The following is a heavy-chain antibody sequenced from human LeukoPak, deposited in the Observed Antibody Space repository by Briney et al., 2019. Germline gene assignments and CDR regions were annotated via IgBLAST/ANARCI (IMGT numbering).Heavy chain of an antibody. J-gene: IGHJ4*02. D-gene: IGHD5-18*01. Sequence: ASVKVSCKVSGYTLTELSMHWVRQAPGKGPEWMGGFDPEDGETIYAQKFQGRVTMTEDTSTDTAYMELSSLRSEDTAVYYCATGPRIQLWWYFDYWGQGTLVTVSS. CDR2: FDPEDGET. CDR1: GYTLTELS. V-gene: IGHV1-24*01. CDR3: ATGPRIQLWWYFDY.